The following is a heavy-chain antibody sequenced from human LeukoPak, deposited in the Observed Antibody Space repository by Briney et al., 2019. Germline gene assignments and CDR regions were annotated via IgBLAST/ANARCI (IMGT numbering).Heavy chain of an antibody. CDR3: ARDEAYCGGDCYSDY. J-gene: IGHJ4*02. V-gene: IGHV3-48*01. CDR2: ITNSGNSK. Sequence: PGGSLRLSCAASEFTFSSYSMNWVRQAPGKGLEWVSYITNSGNSKSYADSVKGRFTISRDNTKNSLYLQMNGLRAEDTAVYYCARDEAYCGGDCYSDYWGQGTLVTVSS. CDR1: EFTFSSYS. D-gene: IGHD2-21*02.